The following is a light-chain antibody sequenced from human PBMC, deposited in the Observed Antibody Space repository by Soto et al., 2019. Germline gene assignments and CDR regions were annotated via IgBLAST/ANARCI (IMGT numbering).Light chain of an antibody. V-gene: IGLV2-8*01. CDR2: EVS. Sequence: QSALTQPPSASGSPGQSVTISCTGTSSDVGGYNYVSWYQQHPGKAPKLMIYEVSKRPSGVPDRFSGSKSGNTASLTVSVLQANDEADYYCSSSAGSRVVFGGATKRSVL. CDR1: SSDVGGYNY. J-gene: IGLJ2*01. CDR3: SSSAGSRVV.